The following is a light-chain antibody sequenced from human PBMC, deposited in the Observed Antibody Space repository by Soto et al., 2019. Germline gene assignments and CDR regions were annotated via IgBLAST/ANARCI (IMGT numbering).Light chain of an antibody. CDR3: QQRSDSIT. CDR2: DAS. CDR1: HSVTTH. Sequence: EIVLTQSPDTLSLSPGERATLSCWASHSVTTHLAWFQQRPGQTPRLLIYDASTRAPGIPARFSGRGSGADFTLTISSLEPEDFAVYYWQQRSDSITFGQGTRLEI. V-gene: IGKV3-11*01. J-gene: IGKJ5*01.